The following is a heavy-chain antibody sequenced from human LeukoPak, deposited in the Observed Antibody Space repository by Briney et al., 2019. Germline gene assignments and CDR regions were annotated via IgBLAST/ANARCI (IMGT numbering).Heavy chain of an antibody. CDR3: AKHGFGVFEGY. CDR1: GFTFSSYA. V-gene: IGHV3-23*01. J-gene: IGHJ4*02. CDR2: ISGSGGST. D-gene: IGHD3-10*01. Sequence: GGSLRLSCAASGFTFSSYAISWVPQAPGKGLQWGSGISGSGGSTYYADSVKGRFTISRDNTKNTLYLQMNSLRAEDTAVYYCAKHGFGVFEGYWGQGTLVTVSS.